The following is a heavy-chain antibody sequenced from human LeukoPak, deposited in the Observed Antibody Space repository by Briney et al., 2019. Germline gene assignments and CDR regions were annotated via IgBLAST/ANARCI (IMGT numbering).Heavy chain of an antibody. J-gene: IGHJ4*02. CDR1: GGSISSYY. CDR3: ARVRLDYYGSGNPDYFDY. D-gene: IGHD3-10*01. CDR2: IYYSGST. V-gene: IGHV4-59*01. Sequence: SETLSLTCTVSGGSISSYYWSWIRQPPGKGLEWIGYIYYSGSTNYNPSLKSRVTISVDTSKNQFSLKLSSVTAADTAVYYCARVRLDYYGSGNPDYFDYWGQGTLVTVSS.